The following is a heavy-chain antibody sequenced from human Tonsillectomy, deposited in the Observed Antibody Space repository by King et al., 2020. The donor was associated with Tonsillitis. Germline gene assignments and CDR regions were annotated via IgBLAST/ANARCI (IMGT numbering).Heavy chain of an antibody. CDR1: GYIFNTYW. V-gene: IGHV5-51*01. CDR3: ARHVGLTSGSLDF. J-gene: IGHJ4*02. CDR2: IYPGNSDT. D-gene: IGHD6-19*01. Sequence: VQLVESGAEVKKPGESLKISCKGSGYIFNTYWIAWVRQMPGKGLEWMGNIYPGNSDTSYSPSFQGKVTISVDKSISTAYLQWSSLKASDTAMYYCARHVGLTSGSLDFWGQGTLVTVSS.